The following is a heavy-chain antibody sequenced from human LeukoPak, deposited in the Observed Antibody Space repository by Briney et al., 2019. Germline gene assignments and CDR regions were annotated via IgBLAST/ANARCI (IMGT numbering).Heavy chain of an antibody. Sequence: GGSLRLSCAASGFTVSSNYMSWVRQAPGKGLEWVSSISSSSSYIYYADSVKGRFTISRDNAKNSLYLQMNSLRAEDTAVYYCARDGVGYCSSTSCLDYWGQGTLVTVSS. J-gene: IGHJ4*02. CDR3: ARDGVGYCSSTSCLDY. D-gene: IGHD2-2*01. CDR2: ISSSSSYI. V-gene: IGHV3-21*01. CDR1: GFTVSSNY.